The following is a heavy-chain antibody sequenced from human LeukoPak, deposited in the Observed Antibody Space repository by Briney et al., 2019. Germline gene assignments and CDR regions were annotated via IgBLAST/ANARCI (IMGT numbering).Heavy chain of an antibody. J-gene: IGHJ4*02. V-gene: IGHV4-39*01. D-gene: IGHD6-6*01. CDR2: IYYSGST. CDR1: GGSLTSSSYY. CDR3: ARQFSQMLRGIAARPGHFDY. Sequence: SETLSLTCTVSGGSLTSSSYYWGWIRQPPGTGLEWLGSIYYSGSTYYNPSLKSRVTISVDTSKNQFSLKLSSVTAADTAVYYCARQFSQMLRGIAARPGHFDYWGQGTLVTVSS.